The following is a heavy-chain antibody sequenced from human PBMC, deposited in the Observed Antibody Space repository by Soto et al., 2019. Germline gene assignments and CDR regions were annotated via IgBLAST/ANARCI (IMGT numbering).Heavy chain of an antibody. CDR1: GYSFTTYW. CDR3: ARALDARRGDSYMDV. D-gene: IGHD6-6*01. V-gene: IGHV5-51*01. CDR2: IYPGDSDT. J-gene: IGHJ6*03. Sequence: GESLKISCKGSGYSFTTYWIGWVRQMPGKGLEWMGIIYPGDSDTRYSPSFQGQVTISADKSISTAYLQWSRMKASDTAMYYCARALDARRGDSYMDVWGKGTTVTVSS.